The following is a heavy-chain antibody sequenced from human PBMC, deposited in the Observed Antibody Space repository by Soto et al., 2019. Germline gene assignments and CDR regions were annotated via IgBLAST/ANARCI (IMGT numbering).Heavy chain of an antibody. J-gene: IGHJ4*02. V-gene: IGHV3-23*01. CDR3: AKDPRDIVVVPAARFDY. CDR1: GFTFSSYA. D-gene: IGHD2-2*01. Sequence: GGSLRLSCAASGFTFSSYAMSWVRQAPGKGLEWVSAISGSGGSTYYADSVKGRFTISRDNSKNTLYLQMNSLRAEDTAVYYCAKDPRDIVVVPAARFDYWGQGTLVTVSS. CDR2: ISGSGGST.